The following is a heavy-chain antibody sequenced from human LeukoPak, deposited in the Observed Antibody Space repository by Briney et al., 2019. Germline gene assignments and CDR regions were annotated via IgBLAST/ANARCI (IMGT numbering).Heavy chain of an antibody. V-gene: IGHV4-39*07. CDR2: IYYSGST. D-gene: IGHD4/OR15-4a*01. CDR3: AREGSVSTMLDY. J-gene: IGHJ4*02. CDR1: GGSISSSSYY. Sequence: SETLSLTCTVSGGSISSSSYYWGWIRQPPGKGLEWIGSIYYSGSTNYNPSLKSRVTISVDTSKNQFSLKLSSVTAADTAVYYCAREGSVSTMLDYWGQGTLVTVSS.